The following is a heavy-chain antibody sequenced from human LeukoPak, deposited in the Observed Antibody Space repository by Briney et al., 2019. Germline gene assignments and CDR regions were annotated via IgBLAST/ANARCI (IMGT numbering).Heavy chain of an antibody. Sequence: SETLSLTCTVSGGSISSGSYYWSWIRQPAGKGLEWIGRIYTSGSTNYNPSLKSRVTISVDTSKNQFSLKLSSVTAADTAVYYCARDGSSRHYYYYYMDVWGKGTTVTVSS. V-gene: IGHV4-61*02. CDR2: IYTSGST. CDR3: ARDGSSRHYYYYYMDV. D-gene: IGHD6-6*01. CDR1: GGSISSGSYY. J-gene: IGHJ6*03.